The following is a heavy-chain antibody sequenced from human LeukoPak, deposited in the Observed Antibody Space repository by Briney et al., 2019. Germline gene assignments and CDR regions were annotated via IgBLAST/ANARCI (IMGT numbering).Heavy chain of an antibody. J-gene: IGHJ4*02. CDR3: AGTDCSGGSCNDY. D-gene: IGHD2-15*01. Sequence: PSETLSLTCAVYGGSFSGYYWSWIRQPPGKGLGWIGEINHSGSTNYNPSLKSRDTISVDTSKNQFSLKLSSVTAADTAVYYCAGTDCSGGSCNDYWGQGTLVTVSS. CDR2: INHSGST. CDR1: GGSFSGYY. V-gene: IGHV4-34*01.